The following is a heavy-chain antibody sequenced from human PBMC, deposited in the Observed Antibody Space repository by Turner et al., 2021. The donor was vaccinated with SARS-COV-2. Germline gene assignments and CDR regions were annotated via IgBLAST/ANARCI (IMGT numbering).Heavy chain of an antibody. CDR1: VFPFSSSS. V-gene: IGHV3-21*01. Sequence: EVPVVESGGGLVQPGGSLRLSCAASVFPFSSSSINWVRQAQGKGLEWVSSISSSSSYIYYADSVKGRFTISRDNAKNSLYLQMNSMRAEDTAVYYCARDPGYSGYDYWQNTEFFDYWGQGTLVTVSS. J-gene: IGHJ4*02. CDR2: ISSSSSYI. D-gene: IGHD5-12*01. CDR3: ARDPGYSGYDYWQNTEFFDY.